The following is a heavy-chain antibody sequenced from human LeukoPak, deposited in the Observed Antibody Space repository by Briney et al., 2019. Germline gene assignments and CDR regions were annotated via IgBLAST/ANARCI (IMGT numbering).Heavy chain of an antibody. CDR1: GFTFSKFA. CDR3: ARAPGYGAAYYFDY. Sequence: QSGGSLRLSCAAAGFTFSKFAMHWVRQAPGKGLEWVAVVSYDGSYKYYADSVKGRFTISRDNPKNTLYLQMNSLRAEDTAVYYCARAPGYGAAYYFDYWGQGTLVTVSS. V-gene: IGHV3-30*04. J-gene: IGHJ4*02. D-gene: IGHD1-1*01. CDR2: VSYDGSYK.